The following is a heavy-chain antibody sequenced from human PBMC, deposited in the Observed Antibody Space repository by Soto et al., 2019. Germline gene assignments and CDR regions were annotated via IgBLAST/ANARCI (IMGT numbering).Heavy chain of an antibody. CDR3: AKEGGLSGSYYISSSYYFDY. J-gene: IGHJ4*02. V-gene: IGHV3-30*18. D-gene: IGHD1-26*01. CDR2: ISYDGSNT. Sequence: QVQLVESGGGVVQPGRSLRLSCAASGFTFSSYGMHWVRQAPGKGLEWVAIISYDGSNTYYADSVKGRFTISRDNSKNTLYLQMHSLMAEDTSVYYCAKEGGLSGSYYISSSYYFDYWGQGTLVTVSS. CDR1: GFTFSSYG.